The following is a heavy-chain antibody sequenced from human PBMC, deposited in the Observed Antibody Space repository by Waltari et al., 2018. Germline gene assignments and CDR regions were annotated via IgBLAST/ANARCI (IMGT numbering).Heavy chain of an antibody. CDR3: ARGEGTYYYDSSGYYPRY. D-gene: IGHD3-22*01. Sequence: QVQLQESGPGLVKPSQTLSLNCTVSGGSISSGDYYWSWIRQPPGKGLEWIGYIYYSGSTYYNPSLKSRVTISVDTSKNQFSLKLSSVTAADTAVYYCARGEGTYYYDSSGYYPRYWGQGTLVTVSS. CDR2: IYYSGST. J-gene: IGHJ4*02. V-gene: IGHV4-30-4*08. CDR1: GGSISSGDYY.